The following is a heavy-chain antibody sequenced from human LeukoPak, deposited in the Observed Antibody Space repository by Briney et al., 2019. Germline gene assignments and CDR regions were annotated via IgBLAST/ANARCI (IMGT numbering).Heavy chain of an antibody. D-gene: IGHD3-22*01. V-gene: IGHV3-23*01. Sequence: GGSLRLSCAVSGFTLSNYGMSWVRQAPRKGLEWVAGISGSGGSTNYADSVKGRFTISRDNPKNTLYLQMNSLRAEDTAVYFCAKRGVVIRVILVGFHKEAYYFDSWGQGALVIVSS. CDR3: AKRGVVIRVILVGFHKEAYYFDS. J-gene: IGHJ4*02. CDR1: GFTLSNYG. CDR2: ISGSGGST.